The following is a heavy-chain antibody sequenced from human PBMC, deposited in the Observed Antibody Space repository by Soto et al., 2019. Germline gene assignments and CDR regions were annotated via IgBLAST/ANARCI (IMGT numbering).Heavy chain of an antibody. J-gene: IGHJ6*02. V-gene: IGHV3-23*01. CDR3: AKDGASGSYPPYYYFGMDV. CDR1: GFTFSSYA. D-gene: IGHD1-26*01. CDR2: ISGSAGNA. Sequence: LRLSCAASGFTFSSYAMSWVRQAPGKGLEWVSTISGSAGNAYYADSVKGRFSSSRDNSKNTLRLQMNSLRADDTAVYYCAKDGASGSYPPYYYFGMDVWGQGTTVTVSS.